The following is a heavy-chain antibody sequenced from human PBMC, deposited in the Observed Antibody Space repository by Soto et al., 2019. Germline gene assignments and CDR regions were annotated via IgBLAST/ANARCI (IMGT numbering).Heavy chain of an antibody. D-gene: IGHD1-1*01. CDR1: GYGFTTYG. V-gene: IGHV1-18*01. J-gene: IGHJ4*02. Sequence: QVHLVQSGAEVKKPGASVKVSCKGSGYGFTTYGITWVRQAPGKGPEWMAWISAHNGNTNYAQKLQGRGTVTRDTSTSTAYLELRCLRYDDTAVYYCATGRYGDYWPQGALVTVSS. CDR2: ISAHNGNT. CDR3: ATGRYGDY.